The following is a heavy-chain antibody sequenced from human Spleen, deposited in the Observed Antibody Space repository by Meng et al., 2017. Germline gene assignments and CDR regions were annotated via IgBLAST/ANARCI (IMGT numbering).Heavy chain of an antibody. CDR2: INHSGST. Sequence: SETLSLTCAVYGGSFSGYYWSWIRQPPGKGLEWIGEINHSGSTNYNPSLKSRVTISVDTSRNQFSLKLSSVTAADTAVYYCARGEGYYAMGVWGQGTTVTVSS. J-gene: IGHJ6*02. V-gene: IGHV4-34*01. CDR3: ARGEGYYAMGV. CDR1: GGSFSGYY.